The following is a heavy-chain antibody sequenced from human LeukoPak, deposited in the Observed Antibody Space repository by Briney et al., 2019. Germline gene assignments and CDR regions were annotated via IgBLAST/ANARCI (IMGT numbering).Heavy chain of an antibody. V-gene: IGHV3-30-3*01. D-gene: IGHD1-26*01. CDR1: GFTFSTYT. J-gene: IGHJ4*02. CDR2: ILDDGGNK. CDR3: AKGQIASGELLRFDY. Sequence: GRSLRLSCAASGFTFSTYTIHWVRQAPGKGLEWVALILDDGGNKYYADSVKGRFTVSRDNTKNTLYLQMSRLTDEDTALYYCAKGQIASGELLRFDYWGQGTLVTVSS.